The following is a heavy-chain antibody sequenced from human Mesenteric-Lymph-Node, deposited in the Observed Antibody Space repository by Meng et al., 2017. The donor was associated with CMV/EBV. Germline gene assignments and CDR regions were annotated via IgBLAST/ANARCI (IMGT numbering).Heavy chain of an antibody. CDR3: ARCWYFDL. Sequence: SPRPSCGVPQFTVSLMYMGWVRQAPEKRLECVSIIYSGGTTSCADSVKGLFTISRDTSKNTLYLQMNSLRAEDTAVYYCARCWYFDLWGRGTLVTVSS. J-gene: IGHJ2*01. CDR2: IYSGGTT. CDR1: QFTVSLMY. V-gene: IGHV3-53*01.